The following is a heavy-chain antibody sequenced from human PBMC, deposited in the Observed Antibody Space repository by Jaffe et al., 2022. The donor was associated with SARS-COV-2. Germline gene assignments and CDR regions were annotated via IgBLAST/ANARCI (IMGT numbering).Heavy chain of an antibody. CDR1: GFTFSDYY. V-gene: IGHV3-11*01. J-gene: IGHJ4*02. Sequence: QVQLVESGGDLVKSGGSLRLSCAASGFTFSDYYMTWIRQAPGKGLEWISYISSSSRTIYYADSVKGRFTISRDNAKNSLYLQMNSLRVEDTAVYYCVRDDFSRIYYYGSGSPRLRLDFWGQGTPVTVSS. D-gene: IGHD3-10*01. CDR2: ISSSSRTI. CDR3: VRDDFSRIYYYGSGSPRLRLDF.